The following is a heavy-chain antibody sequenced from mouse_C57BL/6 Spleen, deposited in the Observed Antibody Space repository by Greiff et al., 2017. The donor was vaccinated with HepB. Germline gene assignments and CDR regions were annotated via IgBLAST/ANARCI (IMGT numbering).Heavy chain of an antibody. V-gene: IGHV1-26*01. Sequence: EVQLQQSGPELVKPGASVKISCKASGYTFTDYYMNWVKQSHGKSLEWIGDINPNNGGTSYNQKFKGKATLTVDKSSSTAYMELRSLTSEDSAVYYCAGFITTVFDYWGQGTTLTVSS. J-gene: IGHJ2*01. D-gene: IGHD1-1*01. CDR2: INPNNGGT. CDR3: AGFITTVFDY. CDR1: GYTFTDYY.